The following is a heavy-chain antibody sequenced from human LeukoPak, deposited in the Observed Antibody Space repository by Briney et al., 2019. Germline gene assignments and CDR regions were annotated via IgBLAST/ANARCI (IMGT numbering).Heavy chain of an antibody. J-gene: IGHJ4*02. D-gene: IGHD4/OR15-4a*01. V-gene: IGHV3-48*04. Sequence: PGGSLRFSCAATGFTFSSFTMNWVRQAPGKGLEWVSSISGTTDTIYYADSVKGRFTISRNNANNSVSLQMNSLRPEDTAVYFCARRRVLSVARALDYWSQGTLVTVSS. CDR1: GFTFSSFT. CDR3: ARRRVLSVARALDY. CDR2: ISGTTDTI.